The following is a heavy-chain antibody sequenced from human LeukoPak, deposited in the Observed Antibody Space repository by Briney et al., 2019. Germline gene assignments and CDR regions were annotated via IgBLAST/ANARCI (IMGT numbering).Heavy chain of an antibody. D-gene: IGHD5-12*01. V-gene: IGHV3-23*01. CDR1: GFTFSSSA. J-gene: IGHJ4*02. CDR2: ISDTGRLS. CDR3: AKDNAYPIYGGYGYYFDY. Sequence: GGSLRLSCAASGFTFSSSAMSWVRQAPGKGLEWVAAISDTGRLSYCADSVNGRFTISRDNSKNTLYLQMNSLRAEDTAVYYCAKDNAYPIYGGYGYYFDYWGQGTLVTVSS.